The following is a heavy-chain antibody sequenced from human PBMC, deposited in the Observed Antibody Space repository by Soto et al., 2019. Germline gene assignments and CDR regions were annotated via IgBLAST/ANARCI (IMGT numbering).Heavy chain of an antibody. CDR2: IDEDGSTT. CDR1: GFIFSDHG. D-gene: IGHD1-1*01. J-gene: IGHJ4*02. Sequence: PGGSLRLSCAVSGFIFSDHGMNWVRQAPGKGLEWASSIDEDGSTTHYADSVKGRFTISRDNSKNTLYLQMDSLRAEDTALYYCARVLYGFSYGKCDYWGQGTLVTVPS. CDR3: ARVLYGFSYGKCDY. V-gene: IGHV3-23*01.